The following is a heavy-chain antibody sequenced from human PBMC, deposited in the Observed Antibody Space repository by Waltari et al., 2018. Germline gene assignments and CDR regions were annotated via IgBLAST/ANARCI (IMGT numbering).Heavy chain of an antibody. CDR2: LSVYNGNT. CDR1: GSTFTNYR. D-gene: IGHD3-10*01. CDR3: ARGVPGSWPDYYFDH. Sequence: QVQLVQSGAEVKKHGASVKVSCKASGSTFTNYRSSGVRQSPGQGLEWMGWLSVYNGNTNYAQKLKGRVTMTTDTSTSTAYMELRSLRSDDTAVYYCARGVPGSWPDYYFDHWGQGTLVTVSS. J-gene: IGHJ4*02. V-gene: IGHV1-18*01.